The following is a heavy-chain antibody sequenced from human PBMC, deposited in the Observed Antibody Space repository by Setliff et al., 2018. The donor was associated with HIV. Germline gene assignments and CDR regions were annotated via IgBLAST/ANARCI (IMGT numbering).Heavy chain of an antibody. Sequence: PSETLSLTCTVSGGSISSHYWSWIRQPPGKGLEWIGYIYDSGSTNYNPSLKSRVTVSLDTSKNQFSLKLRSVTAADTAVYYCARGIYYYYYYMDVWGKGTTVTVS. CDR1: GGSISSHY. V-gene: IGHV4-59*11. CDR3: ARGIYYYYYYMDV. CDR2: IYDSGST. J-gene: IGHJ6*03.